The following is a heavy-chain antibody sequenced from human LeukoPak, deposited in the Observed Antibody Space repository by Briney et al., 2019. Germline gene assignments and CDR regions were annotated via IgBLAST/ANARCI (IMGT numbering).Heavy chain of an antibody. J-gene: IGHJ4*02. Sequence: PGGSLRLSCAASGFTFSSYAMSWVRQAPGKGLEWVANIKQDGSEKYYVDSVKGRFTISRDNAKNSLYLQMNSLRAEDTAVYYCARGGITIFGVVINWGQGTLVTVSS. CDR2: IKQDGSEK. CDR1: GFTFSSYA. V-gene: IGHV3-7*01. D-gene: IGHD3-3*01. CDR3: ARGGITIFGVVIN.